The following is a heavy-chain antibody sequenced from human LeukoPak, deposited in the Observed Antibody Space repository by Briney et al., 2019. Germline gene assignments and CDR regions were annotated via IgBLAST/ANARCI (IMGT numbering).Heavy chain of an antibody. J-gene: IGHJ4*02. D-gene: IGHD1-26*01. CDR1: GGAINSGTFY. CDR2: MYYDGSS. CDR3: ARRSDSGSDDGEDYFDY. Sequence: PSETLSLTCTVSGGAINSGTFYWGLIRQPPGKGLEWIGSMYYDGSSYYNPSLKSRVTTSVDTSKNQFSLKLTSVTAADTAVYFCARRSDSGSDDGEDYFDYWGQGTLVTVSS. V-gene: IGHV4-39*01.